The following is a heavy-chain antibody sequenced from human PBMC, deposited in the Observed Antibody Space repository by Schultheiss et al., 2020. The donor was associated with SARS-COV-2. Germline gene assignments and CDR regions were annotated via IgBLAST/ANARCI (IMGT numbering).Heavy chain of an antibody. CDR1: GFTVSSYD. CDR3: ARGGSIVVVVAATSLDY. D-gene: IGHD2-15*01. Sequence: GGSLRLSCAASGFTVSSYDMHWVRQAPGKGLEWVSDISGSGGSTYYADSVKGRFTISRDNSKNTLYLQMNSLRAEDTAVYYCARGGSIVVVVAATSLDYWGQGTLVTVSS. V-gene: IGHV3-23*01. CDR2: ISGSGGST. J-gene: IGHJ4*02.